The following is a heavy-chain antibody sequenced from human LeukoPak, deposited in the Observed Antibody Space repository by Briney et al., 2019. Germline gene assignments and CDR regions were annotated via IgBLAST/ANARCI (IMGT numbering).Heavy chain of an antibody. D-gene: IGHD3-10*01. Sequence: GGSLRLSCTASGFTLSSYDMNWVRQAPGKGLEWVSYISSHGTTRYYADSVKGRLTISRDNAENSLYLHMNSLRAEDTAVYYCTRDGWLGLWFDYWGQGALVTVSS. V-gene: IGHV3-48*03. CDR1: GFTLSSYD. CDR2: ISSHGTTR. J-gene: IGHJ5*01. CDR3: TRDGWLGLWFDY.